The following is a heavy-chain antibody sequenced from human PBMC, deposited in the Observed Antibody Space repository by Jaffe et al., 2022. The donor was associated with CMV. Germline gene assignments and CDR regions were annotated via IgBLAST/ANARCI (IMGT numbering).Heavy chain of an antibody. V-gene: IGHV3-33*01. CDR1: GFTFSSYG. CDR2: IWYDGSNK. Sequence: QVQLVESGGGVVQPGRSLRLSCAASGFTFSSYGMHWVRQAPGKGLEWVAVIWYDGSNKYYADSVKGRFTISRDNSKNTLYLQMNSLRAEDTAVYYCARDPKDIVVVPAFYGMDVWGQGTTVTVSS. CDR3: ARDPKDIVVVPAFYGMDV. J-gene: IGHJ6*02. D-gene: IGHD2-2*01.